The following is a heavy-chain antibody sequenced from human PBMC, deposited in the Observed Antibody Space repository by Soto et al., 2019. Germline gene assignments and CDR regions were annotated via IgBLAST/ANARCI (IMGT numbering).Heavy chain of an antibody. CDR2: IYSGGST. D-gene: IGHD3-3*01. CDR1: GFTVSSNY. CDR3: ARRYYDFWSGSRTAFDI. V-gene: IGHV3-53*01. J-gene: IGHJ3*02. Sequence: GGSLRLSCAASGFTVSSNYMSWVRQAPGKGLEWVSVIYSGGSTYYADSVKGRFTISRDNSENTLYLQMNSLRAEDTAVYYCARRYYDFWSGSRTAFDIWGQGTMVTVSS.